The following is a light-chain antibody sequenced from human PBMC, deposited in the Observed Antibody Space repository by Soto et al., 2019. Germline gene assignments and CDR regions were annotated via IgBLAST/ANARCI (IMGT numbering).Light chain of an antibody. CDR1: SSDVGGYNY. Sequence: QSALTQPPSASGSPGQSVTISCTGTSSDVGGYNYVSWYQQHPGKAPKLMIYEVSKRTSGVPDRFSGSKSGNTASLTVSGLQAEDEADYYCSSYAGSNNWLFGTGTKVTVL. CDR2: EVS. CDR3: SSYAGSNNWL. V-gene: IGLV2-8*01. J-gene: IGLJ1*01.